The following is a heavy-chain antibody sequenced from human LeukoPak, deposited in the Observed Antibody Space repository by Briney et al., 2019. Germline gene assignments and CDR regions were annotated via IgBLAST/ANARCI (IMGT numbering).Heavy chain of an antibody. Sequence: PGGSLRLSCAASGFTFSSYCMSWVRQAPGKGLEWVANIKQDGSEKYYVDSVKGRFTISRDNAKNSLYLQMNSLRAEDTAVYYCASSYGDYGGFDYWGQGTLVTVSS. CDR3: ASSYGDYGGFDY. D-gene: IGHD4-17*01. J-gene: IGHJ4*02. CDR1: GFTFSSYC. CDR2: IKQDGSEK. V-gene: IGHV3-7*01.